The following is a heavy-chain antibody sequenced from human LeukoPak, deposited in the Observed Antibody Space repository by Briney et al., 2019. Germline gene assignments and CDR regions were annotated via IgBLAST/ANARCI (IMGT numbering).Heavy chain of an antibody. CDR1: GYTFTSYY. V-gene: IGHV1-46*01. D-gene: IGHD3-22*01. CDR2: INPTGLST. J-gene: IGHJ3*02. Sequence: ASLKVCCKASGYTFTSYYMHSGRQAPGQRLEWMGIINPTGLSTRYAQECQGRVTMTTDMSTCTVYMELSSLRSKDTAVYYWAREGYYDSSGYRDAFDIWGQGTMVTVSS. CDR3: AREGYYDSSGYRDAFDI.